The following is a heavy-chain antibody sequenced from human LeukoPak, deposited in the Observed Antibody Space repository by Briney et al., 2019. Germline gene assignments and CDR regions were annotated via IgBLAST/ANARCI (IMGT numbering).Heavy chain of an antibody. CDR2: IYPGDSDT. Sequence: GESLKISGKGSGYSFTSYWIGWVRQMPGKGLEWMGIIYPGDSDTRYSPSFQGQVTISADKSIGTAYLQWSSLKASDTAMYYCASPLNPKYISSECGAAFDIWGQATMVTVSS. V-gene: IGHV5-51*01. D-gene: IGHD6-13*01. CDR1: GYSFTSYW. CDR3: ASPLNPKYISSECGAAFDI. J-gene: IGHJ3*02.